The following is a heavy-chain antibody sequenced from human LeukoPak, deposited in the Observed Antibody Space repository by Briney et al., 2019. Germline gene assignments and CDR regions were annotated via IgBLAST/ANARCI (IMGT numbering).Heavy chain of an antibody. CDR2: LYSGGST. CDR1: GLTVSLNY. CDR3: ARDYDDNTPAWFDP. V-gene: IGHV3-53*01. D-gene: IGHD3-22*01. Sequence: GGSLRLSCAASGLTVSLNYMSWVRQAPGKGLEWVSVLYSGGSTYYADSVKGRFTITRDKSKNTLYLQMSSLRAEDTAMYYCARDYDDNTPAWFDPWGQGTLVTVSS. J-gene: IGHJ5*02.